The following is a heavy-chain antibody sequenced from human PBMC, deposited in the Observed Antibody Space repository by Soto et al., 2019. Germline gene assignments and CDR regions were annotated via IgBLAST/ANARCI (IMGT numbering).Heavy chain of an antibody. CDR2: MNAKSGDT. Sequence: QAHLEQSGAELKRPGASVKVSCKASGYTFSDFDINWLRQASGQGPEWMGWMNAKSGDTFFPQRSQGKCSMMWDTALGTAYMEVGSLTSDDTAIYYCARGNPFNYAGFDVWGQGTTVAVSS. CDR1: GYTFSDFD. V-gene: IGHV1-8*01. CDR3: ARGNPFNYAGFDV. J-gene: IGHJ6*02. D-gene: IGHD3-16*01.